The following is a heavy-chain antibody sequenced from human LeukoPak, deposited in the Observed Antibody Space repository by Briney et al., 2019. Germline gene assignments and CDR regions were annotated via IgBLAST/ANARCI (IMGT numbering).Heavy chain of an antibody. CDR3: ARDGDNDSSGWPSAFDI. Sequence: ASVKVSCKASGYTFTNYAINWVRQAPGQGLEWMGWINPNSGGTNYAQKFQGRVTMTRDTSISTAYMELSRLRPDDTAVYYCARDGDNDSSGWPSAFDIWGQGTMVTVSS. J-gene: IGHJ3*02. CDR2: INPNSGGT. CDR1: GYTFTNYA. V-gene: IGHV1-2*02. D-gene: IGHD6-19*01.